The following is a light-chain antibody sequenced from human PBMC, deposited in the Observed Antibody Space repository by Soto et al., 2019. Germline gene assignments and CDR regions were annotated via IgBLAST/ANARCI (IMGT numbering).Light chain of an antibody. Sequence: DIVMTQSPLYLPVTPGEPASISCRSSQTLLHSNGDNYLDWYLQKPGQSPQLLIFLGSDRASGVPDRFSGTGSGTEFTLKISTVEAEDVGVYYCMLTLQIPLTFGGGTKVEIK. V-gene: IGKV2-28*01. J-gene: IGKJ4*01. CDR1: QTLLHSNGDNY. CDR2: LGS. CDR3: MLTLQIPLT.